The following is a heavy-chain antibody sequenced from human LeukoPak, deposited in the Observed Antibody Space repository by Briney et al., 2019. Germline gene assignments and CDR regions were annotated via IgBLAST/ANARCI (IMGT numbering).Heavy chain of an antibody. CDR1: GGTFSSYT. CDR3: ARDLGIVVVPAVHFDY. D-gene: IGHD2-2*01. CDR2: IIPILGIA. V-gene: IGHV1-69*04. Sequence: GSSVKVSCKASGGTFSSYTISWVRQAPGQGLEWMGRIIPILGIANYAQKFQGRVTITADKSTSTAYMELSSLRSEDTAVYYCARDLGIVVVPAVHFDYWAREPWSPSPQ. J-gene: IGHJ4*02.